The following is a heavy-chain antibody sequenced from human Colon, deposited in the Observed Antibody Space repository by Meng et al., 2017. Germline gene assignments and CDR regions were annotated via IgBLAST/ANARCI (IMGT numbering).Heavy chain of an antibody. D-gene: IGHD3-3*01. CDR3: ARDGSYGLDLDF. V-gene: IGHV1-2*06. CDR2: IHPNTGAT. J-gene: IGHJ4*02. CDR1: GYTFPGYY. Sequence: QVQLVQSGTEVKKPGASVKVSCKTSGYTFPGYYMQWVRQAPGQGLEWLGRIHPNTGATNYAQKFQDRVTMTRDTSISTVYMELNTLTSDDTAVYYCARDGSYGLDLDFWGQGTLVTVSS.